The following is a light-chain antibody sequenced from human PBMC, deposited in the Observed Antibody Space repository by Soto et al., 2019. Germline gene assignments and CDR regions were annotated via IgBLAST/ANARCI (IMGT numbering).Light chain of an antibody. CDR3: CSYAGSYSYV. Sequence: QSALTQPRSLSGSPGQSVTISCTGTSSDVGGYNYVSWYQQHPGKAPKLMIYDVSKRPSGVPDRFSGSKSGNTASLTISGLQAEDEADYYCCSYAGSYSYVFGTGTRSPS. V-gene: IGLV2-11*01. CDR1: SSDVGGYNY. CDR2: DVS. J-gene: IGLJ1*01.